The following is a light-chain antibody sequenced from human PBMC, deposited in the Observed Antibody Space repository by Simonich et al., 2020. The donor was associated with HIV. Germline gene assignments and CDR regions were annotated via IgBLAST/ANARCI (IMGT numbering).Light chain of an antibody. CDR1: QSVTSTS. Sequence: EIVLTQSPGTLSLSPGERATLSCRASQSVTSTSLAWYQQKPGQAPRLLLDGASSRATGIPDRFSGSGSGTDFTLTISRLEPEDFAVYYCQQYGTSSTFGGGTKVEIK. J-gene: IGKJ4*01. V-gene: IGKV3-20*01. CDR2: GAS. CDR3: QQYGTSST.